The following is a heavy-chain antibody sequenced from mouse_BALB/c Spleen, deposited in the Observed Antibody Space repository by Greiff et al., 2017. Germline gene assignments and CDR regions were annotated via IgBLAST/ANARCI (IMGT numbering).Heavy chain of an antibody. CDR1: GYTFTDYA. Sequence: VQLQQSGAELVRPGVSVKISCKGSGYTFTDYAMHWVKQSHAKSLEWIGVISTYYGDASYNQKFKGKATVTVDKSSNTAYMELARLTSEDSAIYYGASGTYYYDSSPYAMDYWGQGTSVTVSA. J-gene: IGHJ4*01. CDR2: ISTYYGDA. CDR3: ASGTYYYDSSPYAMDY. V-gene: IGHV1S137*01. D-gene: IGHD1-1*01.